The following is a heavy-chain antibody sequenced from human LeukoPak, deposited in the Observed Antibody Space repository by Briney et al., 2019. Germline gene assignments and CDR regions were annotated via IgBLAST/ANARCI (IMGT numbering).Heavy chain of an antibody. CDR3: ARRANGFDY. CDR1: GFTLSFYE. Sequence: PGGSLRLSCAASGFTLSFYEMIWVRQAPGKGLEWVSYISSSGRTIYYTDSVKGRFTISRDNTKESLYLQMNSLSADDTAVYYCARRANGFDYWGQGTLLTVSS. J-gene: IGHJ4*02. V-gene: IGHV3-48*03. CDR2: ISSSGRTI.